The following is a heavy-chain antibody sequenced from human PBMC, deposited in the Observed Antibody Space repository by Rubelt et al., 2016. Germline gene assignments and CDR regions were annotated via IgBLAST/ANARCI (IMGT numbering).Heavy chain of an antibody. V-gene: IGHV3-66*02. J-gene: IGHJ4*02. Sequence: APGKGLEWVSVIYSGGSTYYADSVKGRFTISRDNSKNTLYLQMNSLRAEDTAVYYCARARVYYDSRGSHYYVDYWGQGTMVTVSS. CDR3: ARARVYYDSRGSHYYVDY. CDR2: IYSGGST. D-gene: IGHD3-22*01.